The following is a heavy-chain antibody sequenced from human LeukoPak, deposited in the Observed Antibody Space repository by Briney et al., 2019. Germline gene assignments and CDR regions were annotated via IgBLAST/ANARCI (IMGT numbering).Heavy chain of an antibody. CDR3: AKEVGIFTLTTFGVDS. Sequence: GGSLRLSCAASGFTFSSYGMHWVRQAPGKGLEWVAFIRYDGSNKYYADSVKGRFTISRDNSKNTLYLQMNSLRAEDTAVYYCAKEVGIFTLTTFGVDSWGQGTLVTVSS. V-gene: IGHV3-30*02. J-gene: IGHJ5*01. D-gene: IGHD3-10*02. CDR2: IRYDGSNK. CDR1: GFTFSSYG.